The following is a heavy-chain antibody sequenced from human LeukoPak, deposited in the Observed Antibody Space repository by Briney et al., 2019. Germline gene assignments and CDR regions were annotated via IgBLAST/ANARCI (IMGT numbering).Heavy chain of an antibody. CDR2: ISVSGGTT. V-gene: IGHV3-23*01. Sequence: GGSLRLSCAASGFTFNSYVMSWVRQAPGKGLEWVSAISVSGGTTYYADSVKGRLTISRDNSKNTLYLQMNSLRAEDTAVYYCAKGAGYSSGWYLWFDPWGQGTLVTVSS. CDR1: GFTFNSYV. J-gene: IGHJ5*02. D-gene: IGHD6-19*01. CDR3: AKGAGYSSGWYLWFDP.